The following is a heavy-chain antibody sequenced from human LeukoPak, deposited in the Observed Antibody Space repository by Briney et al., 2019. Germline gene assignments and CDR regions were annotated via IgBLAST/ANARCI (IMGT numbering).Heavy chain of an antibody. CDR2: SIPIFGTA. CDR3: ARVLWTIAVAGLSWFDP. Sequence: SVKVSCKASGGTFSSYAISWVRQAPGQGLEWMGGSIPIFGTANYAQKFQGRVTITADKSTSTAYMELSSLRSEDTAVYYCARVLWTIAVAGLSWFDPWGQGTLVTVSS. V-gene: IGHV1-69*06. D-gene: IGHD6-19*01. J-gene: IGHJ5*02. CDR1: GGTFSSYA.